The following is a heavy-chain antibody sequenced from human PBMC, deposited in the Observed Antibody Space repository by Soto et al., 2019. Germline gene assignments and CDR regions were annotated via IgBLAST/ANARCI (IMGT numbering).Heavy chain of an antibody. Sequence: QVQLQESGPGLVKPSETLSLTCTVSGGSISTYYWNWIRQPPGKGLEWIGYISYSENTNYNPSLMSRLTISLDTSKNQFSLKLTSVTAADADGYYCARGDAWKSSCFDPWGQGTLVPGSS. CDR2: ISYSENT. CDR1: GGSISTYY. CDR3: ARGDAWKSSCFDP. V-gene: IGHV4-59*01. J-gene: IGHJ5*02. D-gene: IGHD1-1*01.